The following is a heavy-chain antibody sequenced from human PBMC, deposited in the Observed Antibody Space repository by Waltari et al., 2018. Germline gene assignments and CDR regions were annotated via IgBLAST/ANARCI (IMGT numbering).Heavy chain of an antibody. Sequence: QVQLQQWGAGLLKPSETLSLTCAVYGGSFSGYSWRWTRQPPGKGLEWIGEINHSGSTNSNPALKSRVTISVDTSKNQFSLKLSSVTAADTAVYYCARHLKFWSGYYTGGWFDPWGQGTLVTVSS. CDR3: ARHLKFWSGYYTGGWFDP. J-gene: IGHJ5*02. V-gene: IGHV4-34*01. D-gene: IGHD3-3*01. CDR1: GGSFSGYS. CDR2: INHSGST.